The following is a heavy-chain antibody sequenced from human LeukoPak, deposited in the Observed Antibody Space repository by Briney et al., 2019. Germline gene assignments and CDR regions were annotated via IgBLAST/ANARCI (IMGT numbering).Heavy chain of an antibody. CDR2: ASGSESRT. D-gene: IGHD2-8*02. V-gene: IGHV3-23*01. CDR3: AKTVVSTGWNYFDY. J-gene: IGHJ4*02. Sequence: GGSLRLSCVSSGFTFRSYTMSWVRQAPGKGLEWVSSASGSESRTYYADSVKGRITISRDNSKNTMYLQMNSLRAEDTALYYCAKTVVSTGWNYFDYWGQGTLVTVSS. CDR1: GFTFRSYT.